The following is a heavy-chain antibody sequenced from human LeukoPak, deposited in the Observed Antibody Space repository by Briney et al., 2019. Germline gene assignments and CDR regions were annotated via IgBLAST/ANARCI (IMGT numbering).Heavy chain of an antibody. Sequence: GGSLRLSCAASGFTFSSYDMSWVRQAPGKGLEWVANIKQDGNEKYYVDSVKGRFTISRDNAKNSLYLQMNSLRAEDTAVYYCARDKDYGDSYFDYWGQGILVTVSS. V-gene: IGHV3-7*01. CDR1: GFTFSSYD. CDR2: IKQDGNEK. J-gene: IGHJ4*02. D-gene: IGHD4-17*01. CDR3: ARDKDYGDSYFDY.